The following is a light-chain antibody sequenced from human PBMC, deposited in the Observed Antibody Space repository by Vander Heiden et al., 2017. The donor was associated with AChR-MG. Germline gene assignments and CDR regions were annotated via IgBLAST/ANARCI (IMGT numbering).Light chain of an antibody. CDR3: QQSDSTPWT. CDR2: AAY. CDR1: QSISSY. V-gene: IGKV1-39*01. Sequence: DIQLTPSPSSLSASVGDRVTITCRASQSISSYLNWYQQKPGKAPKLLIYAAYSLQSGVPSRFSGSGSGTDFTLTISSLQPEDFATYYCQQSDSTPWTFGQGTKVEIK. J-gene: IGKJ1*01.